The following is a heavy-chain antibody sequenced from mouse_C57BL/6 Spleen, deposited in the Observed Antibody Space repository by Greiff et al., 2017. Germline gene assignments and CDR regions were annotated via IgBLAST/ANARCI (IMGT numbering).Heavy chain of an antibody. D-gene: IGHD1-1*01. Sequence: QVQLKESGPELVKPGASVKISCKASGYAFSSSWMNWVKQRPGKGLEWIGRIYPGDGDTNYNGKFKGKATLTADKSSSTAYMQLSSLTSEDSAVYFCARWYYGSPYFDYWGQGTTLTVSS. CDR3: ARWYYGSPYFDY. V-gene: IGHV1-82*01. CDR1: GYAFSSSW. CDR2: IYPGDGDT. J-gene: IGHJ2*01.